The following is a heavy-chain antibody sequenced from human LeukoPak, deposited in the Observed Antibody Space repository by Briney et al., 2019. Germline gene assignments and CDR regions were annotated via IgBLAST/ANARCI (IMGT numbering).Heavy chain of an antibody. J-gene: IGHJ4*02. CDR1: GGSISSYY. Sequence: SETLSLTCTVSGGSISSYYWSWIRQPAGKGLEWIGRIYTSGSTNYNPSLKSRVTISVDTSKNQFSLKLSSVTAADTAVYYCARRAQYYDYVWGSYRPRWYFDYWGQGTLVTVSS. V-gene: IGHV4-4*07. D-gene: IGHD3-16*02. CDR2: IYTSGST. CDR3: ARRAQYYDYVWGSYRPRWYFDY.